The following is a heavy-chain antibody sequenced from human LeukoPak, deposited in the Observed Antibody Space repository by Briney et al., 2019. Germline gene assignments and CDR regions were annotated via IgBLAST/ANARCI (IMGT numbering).Heavy chain of an antibody. CDR2: INHSGST. CDR3: SVHYDSSGYYVPDNWFDP. J-gene: IGHJ5*02. D-gene: IGHD3-22*01. Sequence: PSETLSLTCAVYGGSFSGYYWSWIRQPPGKGLEWIGEINHSGSTNYNPSLKSRVTISVDTSKNQFSLKLSSVTAADTAVYYCSVHYDSSGYYVPDNWFDPWGQGTLVTVSS. V-gene: IGHV4-34*03. CDR1: GGSFSGYY.